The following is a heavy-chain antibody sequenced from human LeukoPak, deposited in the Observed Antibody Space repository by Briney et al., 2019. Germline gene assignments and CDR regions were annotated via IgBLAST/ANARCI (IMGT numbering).Heavy chain of an antibody. Sequence: GGSLRLSCAASGFTFSSYAMSWVRQAPGKGLEWASLIYSGGSTYYADSVKGRFTISRDNSKNTLYLQMNSLRAEDTAVYYCARDPPAVAANTYGWGQGTLVTVSS. CDR2: IYSGGST. D-gene: IGHD6-6*01. J-gene: IGHJ4*02. CDR3: ARDPPAVAANTYG. V-gene: IGHV3-66*01. CDR1: GFTFSSYA.